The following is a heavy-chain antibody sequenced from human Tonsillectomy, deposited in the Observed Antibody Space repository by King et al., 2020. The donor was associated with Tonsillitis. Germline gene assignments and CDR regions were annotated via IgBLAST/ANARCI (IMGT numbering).Heavy chain of an antibody. CDR1: GYTFTGYY. V-gene: IGHV1-2*02. D-gene: IGHD5-24*01. CDR3: ASQGTDGYNYRRSYYYYYYMDV. J-gene: IGHJ6*03. CDR2: INPNSGGT. Sequence: VQLVESGAEVKRPGASVKVSCKASGYTFTGYYMHWVRQAPGQGLEWMGWINPNSGGTSYAQKFQGRVTMTVETSISTAYMVLSRLSSDDSAVYFCASQGTDGYNYRRSYYYYYYMDVWGKGTTVTVSS.